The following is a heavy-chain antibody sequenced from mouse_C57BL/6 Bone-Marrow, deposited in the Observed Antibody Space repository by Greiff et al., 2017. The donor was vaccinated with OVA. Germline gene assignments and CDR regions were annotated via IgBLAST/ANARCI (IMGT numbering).Heavy chain of an antibody. V-gene: IGHV3-5*01. CDR3: ARDKDYGSSPYAMDY. Sequence: VQLKESGPGLVKPSQTVFLTCTVTGISITTGNYRWSWIRQFPGNKLEWIGYIYYSGTITYNPSLTRRTTITRDTPKNQFFLEMNSLTAEDTATYYGARDKDYGSSPYAMDYWGQGTSVTVSS. CDR2: IYYSGTI. CDR1: GISITTGNYR. D-gene: IGHD1-1*01. J-gene: IGHJ4*01.